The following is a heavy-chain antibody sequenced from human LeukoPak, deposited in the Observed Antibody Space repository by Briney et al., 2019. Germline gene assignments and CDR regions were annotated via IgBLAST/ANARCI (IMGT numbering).Heavy chain of an antibody. CDR3: AREISFGRFLNAFDI. CDR2: VDPEDGET. V-gene: IGHV1-69-2*01. J-gene: IGHJ3*02. CDR1: GYTFTDYY. D-gene: IGHD3-3*01. Sequence: ASVKISCKVSGYTFTDYYMHWVQQAPGKGLEWVGLVDPEDGETIYAEKFQGRVTITADTSTDTAYMELSSLRSEDTAVYYCAREISFGRFLNAFDIWGQGTMVTVSS.